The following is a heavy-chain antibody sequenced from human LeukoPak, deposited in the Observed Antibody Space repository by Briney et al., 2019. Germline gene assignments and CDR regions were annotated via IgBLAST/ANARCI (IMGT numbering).Heavy chain of an antibody. D-gene: IGHD3-10*01. J-gene: IGHJ3*02. CDR3: ARVATMVRVPLDALDI. V-gene: IGHV3-48*02. CDR1: GFTFSTKS. Sequence: SGGSLRLSCVVSGFTFSTKSMNWVRQAPGKGLEWVPYITADSGTTYYADSVKGRFTISRDNAKNSLYLQMNSLRDEDTAVYYCARVATMVRVPLDALDIWGQGTMVSVSS. CDR2: ITADSGTT.